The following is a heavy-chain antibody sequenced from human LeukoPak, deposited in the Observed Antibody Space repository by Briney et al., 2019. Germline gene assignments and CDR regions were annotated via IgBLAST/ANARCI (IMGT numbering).Heavy chain of an antibody. J-gene: IGHJ4*02. D-gene: IGHD2-2*01. CDR1: GGSISSYY. CDR3: ARAGRYCTSTSCYLLDY. V-gene: IGHV4-4*07. CDR2: IYTSEST. Sequence: KTSETLSLTXTVSGGSISSYYWSWIRQPAGKGLEWIGRIYTSESTNYNPSLKSRVTMSVDTSKNQFSLKLSSVTAADTAVYYCARAGRYCTSTSCYLLDYWGQGNLVTVSS.